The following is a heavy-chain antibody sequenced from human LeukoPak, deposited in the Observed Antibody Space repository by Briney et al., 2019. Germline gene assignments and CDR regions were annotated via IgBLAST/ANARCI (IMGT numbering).Heavy chain of an antibody. CDR2: IYYSGST. D-gene: IGHD6-13*01. V-gene: IGHV4-59*01. CDR3: ARDGYSSSHFDY. J-gene: IGHJ4*02. CDR1: GVSISSYY. Sequence: SETLSLTCTVSGVSISSYYWSWIRQPPGKGLEWIGYIYYSGSTNYNPSLKSRVTISVDTSKNQFSLKLSSVTAADTAVYYCARDGYSSSHFDYWGQGTLVTVSS.